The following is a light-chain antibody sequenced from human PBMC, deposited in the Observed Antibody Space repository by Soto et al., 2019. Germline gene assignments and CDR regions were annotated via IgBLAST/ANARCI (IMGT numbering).Light chain of an antibody. J-gene: IGKJ1*01. CDR2: AAS. Sequence: DIQLIQSPSSLSSSVGDSVTITCRANEKMTRYLNWYQQKPGKAPKLLIYAASNLQSGVQSRFSGSGSGTDFTLTISSLQPEDFATYYCKQSYSTPACGQGTKVDIK. CDR1: EKMTRY. V-gene: IGKV1-39*01. CDR3: KQSYSTPA.